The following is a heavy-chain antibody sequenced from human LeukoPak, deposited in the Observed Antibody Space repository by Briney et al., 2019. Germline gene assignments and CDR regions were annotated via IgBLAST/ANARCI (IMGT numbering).Heavy chain of an antibody. J-gene: IGHJ4*02. Sequence: GGSLRLSCAASGFTFSSYAMHWVRQAPGKGLEWVAVISYDGSNKYYADSVKGRFTISRDNSKNTLYLQMNSLRAEDTAVYYCARDTVGFDYWGQGTLVTVSS. CDR3: ARDTVGFDY. V-gene: IGHV3-30*14. CDR2: ISYDGSNK. CDR1: GFTFSSYA.